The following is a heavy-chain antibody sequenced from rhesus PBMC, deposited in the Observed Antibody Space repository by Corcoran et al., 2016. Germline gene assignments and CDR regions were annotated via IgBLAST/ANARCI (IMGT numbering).Heavy chain of an antibody. J-gene: IGHJ4*01. CDR1: GYTFTSYS. Sequence: QVQLVHSGAEVKNPGSSVKLSCNASGYTFTSYSINWVNQAPVQGLEWMEWNNPSNSNQCYAQEFQGRVTMTRDKSTSTAYRELSSLRSEDTAVYYCARASNYDYGGQGVLVTGSS. D-gene: IGHD1-26*01. CDR2: NNPSNSNQ. CDR3: ARASNYDY. V-gene: IGHV1-200*01.